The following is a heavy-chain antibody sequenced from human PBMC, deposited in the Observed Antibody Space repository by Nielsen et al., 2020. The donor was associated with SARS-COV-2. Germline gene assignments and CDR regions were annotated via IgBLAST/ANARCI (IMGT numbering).Heavy chain of an antibody. V-gene: IGHV3-11*03. CDR2: ISSSSSYT. J-gene: IGHJ4*02. Sequence: GESLKISCAASGFTFSDYYMSWIRQAPGKGLEWVSYISSSSSYTNYADSVKGRFTISRDNAKNSLYLQMNSLRAEDTAVYYCASGSYKGGFDYWGQGTLVTVSS. CDR3: ASGSYKGGFDY. CDR1: GFTFSDYY. D-gene: IGHD1-26*01.